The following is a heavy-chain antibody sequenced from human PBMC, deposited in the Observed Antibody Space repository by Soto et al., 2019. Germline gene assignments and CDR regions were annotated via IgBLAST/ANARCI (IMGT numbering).Heavy chain of an antibody. D-gene: IGHD6-13*01. CDR3: AKDQPAAGTISRYFQH. CDR1: GFSFSTYA. Sequence: EVQLLESGGGLAQPEGSLRLSCAASGFSFSTYAMSWVRQAPGKGLEWVSGISGSGGTTYYADSVKGRFTISRDNSKNTLYLQVNSLRVEDTAVYYCAKDQPAAGTISRYFQHWGQGTLVTVSS. V-gene: IGHV3-23*01. J-gene: IGHJ1*01. CDR2: ISGSGGTT.